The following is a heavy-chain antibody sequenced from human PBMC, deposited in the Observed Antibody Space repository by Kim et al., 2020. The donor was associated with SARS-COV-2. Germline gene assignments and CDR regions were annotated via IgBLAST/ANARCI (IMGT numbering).Heavy chain of an antibody. CDR3: AKDMSPSSSRSPFDY. D-gene: IGHD6-13*01. V-gene: IGHV3-9*01. Sequence: SVKGRFTISRDNAKNSLYLQMNSLRAEDTALYYCAKDMSPSSSRSPFDYWGQGTLVTVSS. J-gene: IGHJ4*02.